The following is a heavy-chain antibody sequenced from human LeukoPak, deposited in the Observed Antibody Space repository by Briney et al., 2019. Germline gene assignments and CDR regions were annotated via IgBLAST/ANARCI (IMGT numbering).Heavy chain of an antibody. CDR2: ISYDGSNK. J-gene: IGHJ4*02. CDR3: VGAGDYVFDY. Sequence: GRSLRLSCAASGFTFSSYGMHWVRQAPGKGLEWVAVISYDGSNKYYADSVKGRFTISRDNSKNTLYLQMNSLRAEDTAVYYCVGAGDYVFDYWGQGTLVIVSS. D-gene: IGHD4-17*01. CDR1: GFTFSSYG. V-gene: IGHV3-30*03.